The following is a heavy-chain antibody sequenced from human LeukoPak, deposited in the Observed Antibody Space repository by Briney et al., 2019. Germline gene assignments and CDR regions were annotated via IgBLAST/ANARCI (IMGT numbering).Heavy chain of an antibody. CDR1: GFTFSNAW. J-gene: IGHJ4*02. D-gene: IGHD2-8*01. V-gene: IGHV3-15*01. Sequence: GGSLRLSCAASGFTFSNAWMSWVRQAPGKGLEWVGRIKSKTDGGTTDYAAPVKGRFTISRDDSRQTLYLQMNRLQTEDTAVYYCTSDSPYVDYWGQGTLVTVSS. CDR3: TSDSPYVDY. CDR2: IKSKTDGGTT.